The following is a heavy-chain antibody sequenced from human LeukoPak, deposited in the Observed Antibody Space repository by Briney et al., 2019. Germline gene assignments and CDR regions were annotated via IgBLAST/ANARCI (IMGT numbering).Heavy chain of an antibody. J-gene: IGHJ4*02. D-gene: IGHD5-18*01. CDR3: ARPVDTAMGPFDY. V-gene: IGHV4-39*07. Sequence: SSETLSLTCTVSGGSISSSSYYWGWIRQPPGKGLEWIGSIYYSGSTYYNPSLKSRVTISVDTPKNQFSLKLSSVTAADTAVYYCARPVDTAMGPFDYWGQGTLVTVSS. CDR1: GGSISSSSYY. CDR2: IYYSGST.